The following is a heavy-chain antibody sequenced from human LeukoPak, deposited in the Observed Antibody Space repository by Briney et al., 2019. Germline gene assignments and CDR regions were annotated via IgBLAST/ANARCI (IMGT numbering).Heavy chain of an antibody. CDR2: IYHSGST. Sequence: SETLSLTCAVSGYSISSGYYWGWIRQPPGKGLEWIGSIYHSGSTYYNPSLKSRVTISVDTSKNQFSLKLSSVTAADTAVYYCARSFVDGYCSGGSRYLPGNWGQGTLVTVSS. CDR1: GYSISSGYY. J-gene: IGHJ4*02. D-gene: IGHD2-15*01. V-gene: IGHV4-38-2*01. CDR3: ARSFVDGYCSGGSRYLPGN.